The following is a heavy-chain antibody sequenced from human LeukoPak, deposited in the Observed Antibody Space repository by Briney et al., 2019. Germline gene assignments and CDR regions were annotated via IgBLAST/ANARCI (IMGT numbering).Heavy chain of an antibody. CDR3: ARAEQPGFDP. V-gene: IGHV3-48*01. D-gene: IGHD1/OR15-1a*01. J-gene: IGHJ5*02. CDR1: GLTFSTYS. CDR2: ISSDSGTR. Sequence: GGSLSLSCGASGLTFSTYSLNWVRQAPGKGLEWVSYISSDSGTRYYEDSVKGRFPINRDNAKNSLYLPMNSLRADDVAVYYCARAEQPGFDPWEEGTLVTVSS.